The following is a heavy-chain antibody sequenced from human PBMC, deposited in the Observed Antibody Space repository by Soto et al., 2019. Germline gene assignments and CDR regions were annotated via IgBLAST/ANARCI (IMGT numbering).Heavy chain of an antibody. CDR1: GFTFSDYY. CDR3: XXXXXXXXPGDY. J-gene: IGHJ4*02. V-gene: IGHV3-11*01. Sequence: QVQLVESGGGLVKPGGSLRLSCAASGFTFSDYYMSWIRQAPGKGLEWVSYISSSGSTIYYADSVKGRFTISRDNAKXXXXXXXXXXXXXXXXXXXXXXXXXXXXPGDYWGQGTLVTVSS. CDR2: ISSSGSTI.